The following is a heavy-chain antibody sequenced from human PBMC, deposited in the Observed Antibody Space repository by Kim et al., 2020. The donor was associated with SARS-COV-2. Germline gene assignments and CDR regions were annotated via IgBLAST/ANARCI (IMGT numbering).Heavy chain of an antibody. D-gene: IGHD3-10*01. Sequence: SETLSLTCAVFGGSFNGYFWSWIRQAPGKGLEWIGDINHSGTTQDNPSLKSRLTISVDTSKKQFSLKLTSVTAADTAVYYCARIGYGSGSFDYWGQGTLVTVSS. CDR2: INHSGTT. J-gene: IGHJ4*02. CDR3: ARIGYGSGSFDY. CDR1: GGSFNGYF. V-gene: IGHV4-34*01.